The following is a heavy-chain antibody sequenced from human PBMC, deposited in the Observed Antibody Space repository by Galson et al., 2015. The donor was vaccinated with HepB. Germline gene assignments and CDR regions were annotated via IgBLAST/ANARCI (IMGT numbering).Heavy chain of an antibody. CDR3: AKDFSGWSGFDY. Sequence: SLRLSCAASGFTFNSYAMSWVRQAPGKGLEWVSSISGSGENTYYADSVRGRFAISRDNSKNTLSLQMSGLRADDTAVYFCAKDFSGWSGFDYWGQGTLVTVSS. D-gene: IGHD6-19*01. CDR1: GFTFNSYA. V-gene: IGHV3-23*01. J-gene: IGHJ4*02. CDR2: ISGSGENT.